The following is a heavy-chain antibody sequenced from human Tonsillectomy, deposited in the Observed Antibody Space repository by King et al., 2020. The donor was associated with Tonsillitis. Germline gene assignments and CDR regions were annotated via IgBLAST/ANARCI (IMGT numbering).Heavy chain of an antibody. J-gene: IGHJ1*01. V-gene: IGHV3-11*06. D-gene: IGHD3-10*01. CDR2: ISSTSNYT. CDR3: ARDLDYYGSGGVGH. Sequence: VQLVESGGGLVKPGGSLRLSCAASGFTFSDYYMTWIRQAPGKGLEWISYISSTSNYTDYSDSVRGRFTIFRDNAKNSLYLQMNSLRAEDTAVYYCARDLDYYGSGGVGHWGQGTLVTVSS. CDR1: GFTFSDYY.